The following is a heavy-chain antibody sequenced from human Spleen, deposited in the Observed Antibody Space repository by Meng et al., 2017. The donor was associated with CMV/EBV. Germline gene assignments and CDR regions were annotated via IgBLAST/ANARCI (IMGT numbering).Heavy chain of an antibody. CDR3: VRGGEHCRSTSCFH. D-gene: IGHD2-2*01. CDR1: GFGAGGFA. V-gene: IGHV3-21*06. Sequence: GGSLRLSCTFSGFGAGGFAFHWVRQGPGKGLEWVSSIGFGSGFIHYVDSVRGRFSISRDTSKNSLFLQMNSLRPEDTAVYYCVRGGEHCRSTSCFHWGQGTLVTVSS. J-gene: IGHJ4*02. CDR2: IGFGSGFI.